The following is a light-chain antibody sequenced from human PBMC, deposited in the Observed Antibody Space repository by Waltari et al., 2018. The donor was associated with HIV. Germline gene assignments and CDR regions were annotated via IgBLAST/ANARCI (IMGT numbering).Light chain of an antibody. Sequence: QSALTQPASVSGSPGQSITISCTGTSSDVGNYNYVSWYQQHPGKAPKLWVYDFTQRPSGVSNRFSASKSGNTASLTISGLQAEDEADYYCCSYAGSSTFVFGGGTKLTVL. CDR2: DFT. J-gene: IGLJ2*01. CDR1: SSDVGNYNY. CDR3: CSYAGSSTFV. V-gene: IGLV2-23*02.